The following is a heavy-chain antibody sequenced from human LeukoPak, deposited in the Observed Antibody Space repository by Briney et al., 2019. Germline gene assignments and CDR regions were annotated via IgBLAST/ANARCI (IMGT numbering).Heavy chain of an antibody. J-gene: IGHJ6*02. CDR1: GFTFSSYG. Sequence: GGSLRLSCAVSGFTFSSYGMHWVRQAPGKGLEWVAVISYDGSNKYYADSVKGRFTISRDNSKNTLYLQMNSLRAEDTAVYYCAKDHKIYGSGSYYHYGMDVWGQGTTVTVSS. CDR2: ISYDGSNK. CDR3: AKDHKIYGSGSYYHYGMDV. V-gene: IGHV3-30*18. D-gene: IGHD3-10*01.